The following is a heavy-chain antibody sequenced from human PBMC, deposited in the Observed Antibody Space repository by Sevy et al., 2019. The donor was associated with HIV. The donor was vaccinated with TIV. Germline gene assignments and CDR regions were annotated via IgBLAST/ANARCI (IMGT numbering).Heavy chain of an antibody. J-gene: IGHJ4*02. CDR3: TRVSRGTDDDY. D-gene: IGHD2-2*01. Sequence: GGSLRLSCAASGFTFSSYGMTWVRQAPGKGLERVSAITGSGGSTYYADSVRGRFTISRDNSKNTVYLQMNSLRAEDTAVYYCTRVSRGTDDDYWGQGTLVTVSS. V-gene: IGHV3-23*01. CDR1: GFTFSSYG. CDR2: ITGSGGST.